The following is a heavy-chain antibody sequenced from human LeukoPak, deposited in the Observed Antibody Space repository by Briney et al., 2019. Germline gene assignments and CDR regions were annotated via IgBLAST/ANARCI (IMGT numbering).Heavy chain of an antibody. CDR3: TKGLLS. V-gene: IGHV3-30*02. CDR1: GFTFSISD. Sequence: PGGSLRLSCAASGFTFSISDMHWVRQAPGKGLQWVAFISYDGSKKHCADSVQGRCTISRDNSKNTLSLQLNSLRADDTAVFYCTKGLLSWGQGTLVTVSS. CDR2: ISYDGSKK. J-gene: IGHJ5*02.